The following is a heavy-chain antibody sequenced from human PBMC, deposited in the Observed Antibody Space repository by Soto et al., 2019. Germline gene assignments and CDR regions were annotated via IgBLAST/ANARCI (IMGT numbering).Heavy chain of an antibody. Sequence: QVQLVQSGAEVKKPGSSVKVSCKASGGTFSSYAISWVRQAPGQGLEWMGGIIPIFGTANYAQKFQGRDTITANESTSTAYMELSSLRSEDTAVYYCAREYIVVVPAATVPNYYYGMDVWGQGTTVTVSS. V-gene: IGHV1-69*01. CDR1: GGTFSSYA. J-gene: IGHJ6*02. CDR3: AREYIVVVPAATVPNYYYGMDV. D-gene: IGHD2-2*01. CDR2: IIPIFGTA.